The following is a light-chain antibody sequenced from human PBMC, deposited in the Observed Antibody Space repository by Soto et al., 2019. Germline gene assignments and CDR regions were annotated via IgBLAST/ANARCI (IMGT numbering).Light chain of an antibody. V-gene: IGKV3-15*01. J-gene: IGKJ2*01. Sequence: EIVMTQSPATLSVSSGERATLSCRASQKISSDLAWYQHKPGQAPRLLIYGASTRATGVPARFSGSGSGTQFTLIISSLQSEDFAVYYCQQYNYRPRTFGQGTKLEI. CDR2: GAS. CDR3: QQYNYRPRT. CDR1: QKISSD.